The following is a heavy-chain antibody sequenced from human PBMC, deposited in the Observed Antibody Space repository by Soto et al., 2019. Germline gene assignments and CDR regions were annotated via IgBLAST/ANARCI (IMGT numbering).Heavy chain of an antibody. V-gene: IGHV4-31*03. Sequence: PSEMLSLTCTVSGGSINSGGYCWIWIRQHPGKGLEWIGYIYYSGSANYNPSLKGRVTMSVDTSTNQFSLKLSSVTAADTAVYYCARLFNYYDSSGYAEYYFDHWGQGTLVTVSS. CDR2: IYYSGSA. D-gene: IGHD3-22*01. CDR3: ARLFNYYDSSGYAEYYFDH. CDR1: GGSINSGGYC. J-gene: IGHJ4*02.